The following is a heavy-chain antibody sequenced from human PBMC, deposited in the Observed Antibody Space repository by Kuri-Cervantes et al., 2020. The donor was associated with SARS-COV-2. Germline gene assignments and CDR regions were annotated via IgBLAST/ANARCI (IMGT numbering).Heavy chain of an antibody. CDR1: GYTFTSYG. D-gene: IGHD3-9*01. Sequence: ASVKVSCKASGYTFTSYGTSWVRQAPGQGLEWMGWISAYNGNTNYAQKLQGRVTITADKSTSTAYMELSSLRSEDTAVYYCARSSVLRYFDWLLAFDYWGQGTLVTVSS. CDR3: ARSSVLRYFDWLLAFDY. V-gene: IGHV1-18*01. CDR2: ISAYNGNT. J-gene: IGHJ4*02.